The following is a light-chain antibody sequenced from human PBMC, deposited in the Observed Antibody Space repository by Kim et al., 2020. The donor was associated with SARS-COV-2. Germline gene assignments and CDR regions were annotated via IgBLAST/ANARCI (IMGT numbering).Light chain of an antibody. CDR3: QQSDT. CDR1: QSVSSSY. CDR2: GAS. V-gene: IGKV3-20*01. J-gene: IGKJ2*01. Sequence: GTLSLSPGERATLSCRASQSVSSSYLAWYQQKPGQAPRLLLYGASSRATGIPDRFSGSGSGTDFTLTITRLEPEDFAVYYFQQSDTFGQGTKLEI.